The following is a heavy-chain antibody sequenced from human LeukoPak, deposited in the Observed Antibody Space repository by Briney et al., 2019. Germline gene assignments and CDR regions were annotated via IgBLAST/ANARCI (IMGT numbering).Heavy chain of an antibody. J-gene: IGHJ4*02. CDR1: GFTFSNYA. D-gene: IGHD5-24*01. Sequence: PGGSLRLSCAASGFTFSNYAMSWVRQAPGKGLEWVSSITGSGGSTYYADSVKGRFTISRDNSKNTLYLQMSSLRAEDTAVYYCATDGYNYLEHWGQGTLVIVSS. V-gene: IGHV3-23*01. CDR2: ITGSGGST. CDR3: ATDGYNYLEH.